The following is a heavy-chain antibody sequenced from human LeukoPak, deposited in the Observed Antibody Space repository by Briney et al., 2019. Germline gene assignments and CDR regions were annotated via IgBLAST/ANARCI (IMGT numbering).Heavy chain of an antibody. CDR2: ISDNGGVT. D-gene: IGHD3-10*02. Sequence: GGSLRLSCAASGFTFSSYAMSWVRQAPGKGLEWVSIISDNGGVTFYADSVKGRVTISRDNSKNTLYLQMNSLRAEDTAVYYCAELGITMIGGVWGKGTTVTISS. J-gene: IGHJ6*04. CDR3: AELGITMIGGV. CDR1: GFTFSSYA. V-gene: IGHV3-23*01.